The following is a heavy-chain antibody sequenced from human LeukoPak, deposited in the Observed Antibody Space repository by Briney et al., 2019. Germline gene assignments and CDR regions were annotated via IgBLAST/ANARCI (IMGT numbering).Heavy chain of an antibody. J-gene: IGHJ3*02. V-gene: IGHV3-53*01. CDR2: SYSDTNT. CDR3: VRKSRDFNAAFDI. Sequence: GGSLRLSCTASGFTVSNNYMSWVRHAPGKGLELVSISYSDTNTNYADSVMGRFTISRDTSKNTLSLQMNSQRAGDTAVYYCVRKSRDFNAAFDIWGQGTVVTVSA. CDR1: GFTVSNNY. D-gene: IGHD3/OR15-3a*01.